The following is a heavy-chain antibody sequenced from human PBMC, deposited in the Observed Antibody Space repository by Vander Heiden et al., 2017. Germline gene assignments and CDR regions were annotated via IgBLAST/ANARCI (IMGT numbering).Heavy chain of an antibody. CDR1: GFTFSSYA. D-gene: IGHD6-19*01. Sequence: EVQLLESGGGLVQPGGSLRLSCAASGFTFSSYAMSWVRQAPGKGLEWVSAISGSGGSTYYADSVKGRFTISRDNSKNTLHRQMNSLRAEDTAVYYCAKDFILGGQWLVPGAFDIWGQGTMVTVSS. CDR3: AKDFILGGQWLVPGAFDI. CDR2: ISGSGGST. V-gene: IGHV3-23*01. J-gene: IGHJ3*02.